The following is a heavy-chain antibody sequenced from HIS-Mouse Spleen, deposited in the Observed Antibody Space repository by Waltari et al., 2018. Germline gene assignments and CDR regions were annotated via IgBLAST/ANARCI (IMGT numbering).Heavy chain of an antibody. CDR2: IDWDDDK. V-gene: IGHV2-70*15. D-gene: IGHD6-19*01. Sequence: QVTLRESGPALVKPTQTLTLTCTFSGFSLSTSGLCVSWIRQPPGKALEWLARIDWDDDKYYSTSLKTRLTSSKDTSKNQVVLTMTNMDPVETATYYCARIAEGYTSGWYAFDYWGQGTLVTVSS. CDR1: GFSLSTSGLC. CDR3: ARIAEGYTSGWYAFDY. J-gene: IGHJ4*02.